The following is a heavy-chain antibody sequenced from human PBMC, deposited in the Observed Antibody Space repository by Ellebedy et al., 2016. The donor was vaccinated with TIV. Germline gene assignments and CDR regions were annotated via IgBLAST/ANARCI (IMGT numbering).Heavy chain of an antibody. Sequence: PSETLSLTCTVSGGSISSYFWSWIRQPPGKGLEWIGYIYYSGSTNYNPSLKSRVTMSIDTSKNQFSLRLSSVTAADTAVYYCAREDYDILTGNNDWFDPWGQGTLVTVSS. J-gene: IGHJ5*02. CDR1: GGSISSYF. CDR3: AREDYDILTGNNDWFDP. V-gene: IGHV4-59*01. CDR2: IYYSGST. D-gene: IGHD3-9*01.